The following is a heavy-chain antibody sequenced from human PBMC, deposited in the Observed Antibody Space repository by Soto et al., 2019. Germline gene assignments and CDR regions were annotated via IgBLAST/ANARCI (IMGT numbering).Heavy chain of an antibody. D-gene: IGHD3-10*01. Sequence: EVQLLESGGGVVQPGGSLTLSCAASGFIFSNYAMTWVRQAPDKGLEWVSSRGSGGSTYQADSVKGRFIISRDNSKNMLYLQMDSLRAEDTAVYYCAKFRGPTYDFYYMDAWGKGTTVIVS. CDR3: AKFRGPTYDFYYMDA. CDR2: SRGSGGST. J-gene: IGHJ6*03. CDR1: GFIFSNYA. V-gene: IGHV3-23*01.